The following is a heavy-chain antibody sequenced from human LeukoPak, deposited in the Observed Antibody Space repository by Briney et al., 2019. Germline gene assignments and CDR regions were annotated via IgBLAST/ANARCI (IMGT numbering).Heavy chain of an antibody. CDR3: ARGYYDFVYFDY. CDR1: GGTFSSYA. D-gene: IGHD3-3*01. J-gene: IGHJ4*02. CDR2: IIPIFGTA. Sequence: SVKVSXKASGGTFSSYAISWVRQAPGQGLEWIGRIIPIFGTANYAQKFQGRVTITTDESTSTAYMELSSLRSEDTAVYYCARGYYDFVYFDYWGQGTLVTVSS. V-gene: IGHV1-69*05.